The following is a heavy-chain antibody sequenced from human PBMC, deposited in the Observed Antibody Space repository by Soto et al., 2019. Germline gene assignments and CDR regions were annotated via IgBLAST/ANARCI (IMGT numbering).Heavy chain of an antibody. CDR2: IYYSGST. CDR3: AISGENCSGGSCYYYYYGMDV. J-gene: IGHJ6*02. Sequence: SETLSGTCTISGGSISSSSYYWGWIRQPPGKGLEWIGSIYYSGSTYYNPSLKSRVTISVDTSKNQFSLKLSSVTAADTAVYYCAISGENCSGGSCYYYYYGMDVWGQGTTVTVSS. V-gene: IGHV4-39*01. CDR1: GGSISSSSYY. D-gene: IGHD2-15*01.